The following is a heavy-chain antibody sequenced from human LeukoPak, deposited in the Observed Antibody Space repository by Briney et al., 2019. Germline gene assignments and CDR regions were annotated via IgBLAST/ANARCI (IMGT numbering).Heavy chain of an antibody. CDR2: IYYSGST. V-gene: IGHV4-31*03. CDR1: GGSISSGGYC. CDR3: ARGSDWLFDY. J-gene: IGHJ4*02. Sequence: SETLSLTCTVSGGSISSGGYCWSWIRQHPGKGLEWIGYIYYSGSTYYNPSLKGRATISEDTSKNQFSLKLSSVTAADTAVYYCARGSDWLFDYWGQGILVTVSS. D-gene: IGHD2-21*02.